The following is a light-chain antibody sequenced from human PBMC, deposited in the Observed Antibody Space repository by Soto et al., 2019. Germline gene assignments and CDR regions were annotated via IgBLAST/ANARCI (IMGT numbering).Light chain of an antibody. Sequence: DIQMTQSPFSLSASVGDRVTITCRAGRDTNYGLAWYQQKAGRAPKLLIYGASTLASGVPSRFSGSGSGTEFTLTISSLQPDDSATYFCQRYNDKFGQGTKVDI. CDR2: GAS. CDR1: RDTNYG. CDR3: QRYNDK. J-gene: IGKJ1*01. V-gene: IGKV1-5*01.